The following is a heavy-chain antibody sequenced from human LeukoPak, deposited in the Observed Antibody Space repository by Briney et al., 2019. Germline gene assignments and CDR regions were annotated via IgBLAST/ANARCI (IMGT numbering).Heavy chain of an antibody. CDR1: GGSISSSSYY. Sequence: PSETLSLTCTVSGGSISSSSYYWSWLRQPPGKGLEWIGYIYYSGSTYYNPSLKSRVTISVDTSKNQFSLKLSSVTAADTAVYYCASRSIFGVVTTDAFDIWGQGTMVTVSS. D-gene: IGHD3-3*01. J-gene: IGHJ3*02. CDR3: ASRSIFGVVTTDAFDI. V-gene: IGHV4-30-4*08. CDR2: IYYSGST.